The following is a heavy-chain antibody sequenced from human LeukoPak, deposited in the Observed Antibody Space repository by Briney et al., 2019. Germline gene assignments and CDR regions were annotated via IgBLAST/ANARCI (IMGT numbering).Heavy chain of an antibody. D-gene: IGHD2-2*01. CDR1: GGSISSYY. J-gene: IGHJ5*02. V-gene: IGHV4-4*07. Sequence: SETLSLTCTVSGGSISSYYWSWIRQPAGKGPEWIGRIYTSGSTNYNPSLKSRVTMSVDTSKNQFSLKLSSVTAADTAVYYCAREDIVVVPAALDPWGQGTLVTVSS. CDR2: IYTSGST. CDR3: AREDIVVVPAALDP.